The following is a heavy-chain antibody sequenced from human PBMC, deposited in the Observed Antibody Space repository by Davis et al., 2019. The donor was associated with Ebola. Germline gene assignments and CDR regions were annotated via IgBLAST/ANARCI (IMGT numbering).Heavy chain of an antibody. V-gene: IGHV5-10-1*01. CDR1: GYSFTSYW. CDR2: IDPSDSYT. J-gene: IGHJ3*02. Sequence: GESLKISCKGSGYSFTSYWISWVRQMPGKGLEWMGRIDPSDSYTNYSPSFQGHVTISADKSISTAYLQWSRLKASDTAMYYCARRAAVAYDHVWGISRHDAFDIWGQGTMVTVSS. CDR3: ARRAAVAYDHVWGISRHDAFDI. D-gene: IGHD3-16*01.